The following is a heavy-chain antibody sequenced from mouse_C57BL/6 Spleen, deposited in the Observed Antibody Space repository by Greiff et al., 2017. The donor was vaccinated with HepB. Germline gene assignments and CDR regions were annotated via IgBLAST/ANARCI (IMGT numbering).Heavy chain of an antibody. Sequence: VKLQESGPGLVQPSQSLSITCTVSGFSLTSYGVHWVRQSPGKGLEWLGVIWRGGSTDYNAAFMSRLSITKDNSKSKVFFKMNSLQAADTAIYYCAKIGTLYYFDYWGQGTTLTVSS. J-gene: IGHJ2*01. CDR1: GFSLTSYG. V-gene: IGHV2-5*01. CDR3: AKIGTLYYFDY. CDR2: IWRGGST. D-gene: IGHD4-1*01.